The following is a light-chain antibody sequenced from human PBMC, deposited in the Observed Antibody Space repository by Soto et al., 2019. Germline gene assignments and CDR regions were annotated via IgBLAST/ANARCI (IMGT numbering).Light chain of an antibody. J-gene: IGKJ5*01. CDR3: MQGLQTPIT. CDR2: AAS. CDR1: QGISSY. Sequence: VIWMTQSPSLLSASTGDRVTISCRMSQGISSYLAWYQQKPGKAPELLIYAASTLQSGVPSRFSGGGSGTHFTLTISKVEAADVGVYYCMQGLQTPITFGQGTRLDIK. V-gene: IGKV1D-8*03.